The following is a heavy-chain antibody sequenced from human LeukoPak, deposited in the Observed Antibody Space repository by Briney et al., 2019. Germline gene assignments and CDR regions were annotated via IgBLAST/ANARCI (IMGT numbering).Heavy chain of an antibody. CDR2: IYHSGST. Sequence: SETLSLTCTVSGGSISSYYWSWIRQPPGKGLEWIAYIYHSGSTNYNPSLKSRVTISVDTSKNQFSLKLSSVTAADTAVYYCARHHYGSGSYYLRSAYYFDYWGQGTLVTVSS. V-gene: IGHV4-59*08. D-gene: IGHD3-10*01. CDR1: GGSISSYY. CDR3: ARHHYGSGSYYLRSAYYFDY. J-gene: IGHJ4*02.